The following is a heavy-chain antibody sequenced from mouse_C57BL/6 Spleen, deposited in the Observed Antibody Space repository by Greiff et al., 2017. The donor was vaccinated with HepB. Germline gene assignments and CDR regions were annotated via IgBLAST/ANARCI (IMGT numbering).Heavy chain of an antibody. CDR3: AREAYDYDGAWFAY. CDR2: INPSNGGT. CDR1: GYTFTSYW. V-gene: IGHV1-53*01. J-gene: IGHJ3*01. D-gene: IGHD2-4*01. Sequence: QVQLQQPGTELVKPGASVKLSCKASGYTFTSYWMHWVKQRPGQGLEWIGNINPSNGGTNYNEQFKSKATLTVDKSSSTAYMQLSSLTSEDSAVYYCAREAYDYDGAWFAYWGQGTLVTVSA.